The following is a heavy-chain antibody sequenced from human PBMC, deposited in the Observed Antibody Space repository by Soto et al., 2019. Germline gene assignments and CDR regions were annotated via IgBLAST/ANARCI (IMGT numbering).Heavy chain of an antibody. CDR3: ARERYCSSTSCYQLFDY. D-gene: IGHD2-2*01. J-gene: IGHJ4*02. V-gene: IGHV4-61*01. CDR1: GGSVSSGSYY. Sequence: ETLSLTCPVSGGSVSSGSYYWSWVRQPPRKGLEWIGYIYYSGSTNYTPSLKSRVTISVDTSKNQFSLKLSSVTAADTAVYYCARERYCSSTSCYQLFDYWGQGTLVTVSS. CDR2: IYYSGST.